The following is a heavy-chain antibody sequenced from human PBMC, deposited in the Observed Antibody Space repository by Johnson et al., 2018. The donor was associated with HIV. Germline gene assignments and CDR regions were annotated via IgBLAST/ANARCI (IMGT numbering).Heavy chain of an antibody. D-gene: IGHD3-22*01. CDR2: ISSSGSTI. CDR1: GFTFSDYY. Sequence: QVQVVESGGGLVKPGGSLRLSCAASGFTFSDYYMSWIRQAPGKGLEWVSYISSSGSTIYYADSVKGRFTISRDNAKNSLYLQMNSLRAEDTAVYYCARETGGRPLTYYYDSSGYYYDALDIWGQGTMVTVSS. J-gene: IGHJ3*02. V-gene: IGHV3-11*04. CDR3: ARETGGRPLTYYYDSSGYYYDALDI.